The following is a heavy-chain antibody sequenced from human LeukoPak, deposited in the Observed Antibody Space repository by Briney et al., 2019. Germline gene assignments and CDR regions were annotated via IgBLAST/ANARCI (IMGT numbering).Heavy chain of an antibody. CDR3: ARESPEGTGTFCDY. Sequence: GASVKVCCKPSGYILIGFYLHWVRQVPGQGLEWMGWINPASGDTRYAQKFRGRVTFSRDSSLTTAYMELNSLRSDDTAVYYCARESPEGTGTFCDYWGQGTLVTASS. CDR1: GYILIGFY. CDR2: INPASGDT. D-gene: IGHD2/OR15-2a*01. J-gene: IGHJ4*02. V-gene: IGHV1-2*02.